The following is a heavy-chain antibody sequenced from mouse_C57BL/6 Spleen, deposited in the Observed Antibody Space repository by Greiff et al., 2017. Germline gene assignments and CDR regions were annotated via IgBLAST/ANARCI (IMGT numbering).Heavy chain of an antibody. CDR1: GYTFTDYN. Sequence: VQLQQSGPELVKPGASVKMSCKASGYTFTDYNMHWVKQSHGKSLEWIGYINPNNGGTSYNQKFKGKATLTVNKSSSTAYMELRSLTSEDSAVYYCARGPYDYDGNYYAMDYWGQGTSVTVSS. J-gene: IGHJ4*01. D-gene: IGHD2-4*01. V-gene: IGHV1-22*01. CDR2: INPNNGGT. CDR3: ARGPYDYDGNYYAMDY.